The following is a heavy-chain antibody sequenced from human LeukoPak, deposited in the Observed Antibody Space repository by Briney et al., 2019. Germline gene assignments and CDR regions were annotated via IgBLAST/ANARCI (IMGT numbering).Heavy chain of an antibody. D-gene: IGHD3-22*01. CDR3: ARDMPDYYDSSGLTPNDAFGI. CDR2: ISYDGSNK. CDR1: GFTFSSYA. J-gene: IGHJ3*02. Sequence: GGSPRLSCAASGFTFSSYAMHWVRQAPGKGLEWVAVISYDGSNKYYADSVKGRFTISRDNSKNTLYLQMNSLRAEDTAVYYCARDMPDYYDSSGLTPNDAFGIWGQGTMVTVSS. V-gene: IGHV3-30-3*01.